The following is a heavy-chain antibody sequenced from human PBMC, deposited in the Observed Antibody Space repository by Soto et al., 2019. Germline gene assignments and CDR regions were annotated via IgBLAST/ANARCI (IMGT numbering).Heavy chain of an antibody. V-gene: IGHV5-10-1*01. CDR1: GYSLTSYW. D-gene: IGHD6-13*01. CDR2: IDPSDSYT. Sequence: ESLKISFKGAGYSLTSYWISWVRQIPGKGLEWMGRIDPSDSYTNYSPSFQGHVTISADKSISTAYLQWSSLKASDTAMYYCARLRNIAAAGDFDYWGQGTLVTVSS. CDR3: ARLRNIAAAGDFDY. J-gene: IGHJ4*02.